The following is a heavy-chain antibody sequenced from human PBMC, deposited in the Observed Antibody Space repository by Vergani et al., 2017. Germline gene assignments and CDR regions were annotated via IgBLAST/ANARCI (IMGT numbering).Heavy chain of an antibody. J-gene: IGHJ4*02. CDR2: IKNTGYST. Sequence: EVQLLQSEGAVVQPGGTLRLSCVASGLTFVSHAMCWVRQGHGKGLEWVSSIKNTGYSTHYADSVKGRFTISRDNSKNTLYLQMNSLRVEDTAVYYCGRGSDNYNWGQGTLVTVSS. D-gene: IGHD5-24*01. V-gene: IGHV3-23*01. CDR1: GLTFVSHA. CDR3: GRGSDNYN.